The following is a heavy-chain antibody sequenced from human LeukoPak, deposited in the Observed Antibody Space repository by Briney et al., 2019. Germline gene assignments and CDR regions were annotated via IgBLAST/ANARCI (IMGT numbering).Heavy chain of an antibody. Sequence: SQTLLLICTVSGGSISSGGYYWSWIRQHPGKGLEWIGYIYYSGSTYYNPSLKSRVTISVDTSKNQFSLKLSSVTAADTAVYYCARALFCGDPGGGNWGHGTLVTVSS. J-gene: IGHJ4*01. CDR3: ARALFCGDPGGGN. CDR2: IYYSGST. V-gene: IGHV4-31*03. D-gene: IGHD4-17*01. CDR1: GGSISSGGYY.